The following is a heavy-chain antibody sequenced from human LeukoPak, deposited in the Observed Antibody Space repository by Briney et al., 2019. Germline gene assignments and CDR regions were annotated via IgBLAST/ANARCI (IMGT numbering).Heavy chain of an antibody. J-gene: IGHJ3*02. D-gene: IGHD3-22*01. CDR3: ARDPPPVDYYDSSGYYHAFDI. V-gene: IGHV3-48*02. CDR1: GFTFSSYS. CDR2: ISSSSSTI. Sequence: GGSLRLSCAASGFTFSSYSMNWVRQAPGKGLEWVSYISSSSSTIYYADSVKGRFIISRDNAKNSLYLQMNSLRDEDTAVYYCARDPPPVDYYDSSGYYHAFDIWGQGTMVTVSS.